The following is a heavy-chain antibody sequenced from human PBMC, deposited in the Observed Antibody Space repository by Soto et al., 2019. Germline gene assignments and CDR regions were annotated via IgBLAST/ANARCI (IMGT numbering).Heavy chain of an antibody. Sequence: GSLRLSCSASGFTFSIYAMHWVRQAPGKGLEYVSSISTNVGSTHYADSVKGRFTISRDNSKNTQYLQMSSLRADDTAVYYCVKGEYYYASSGYYPFDYWGQGT. D-gene: IGHD3-22*01. J-gene: IGHJ4*02. CDR2: ISTNVGST. V-gene: IGHV3-64D*06. CDR1: GFTFSIYA. CDR3: VKGEYYYASSGYYPFDY.